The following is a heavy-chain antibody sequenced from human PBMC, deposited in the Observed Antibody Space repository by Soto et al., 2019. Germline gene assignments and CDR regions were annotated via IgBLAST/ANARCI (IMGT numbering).Heavy chain of an antibody. Sequence: KVSCKASGGTFSSYAISWVRQAPGQGLEWMGGIIPIFGTANYAQKFQGRVTITADKSTSTAYMELSSLRSEDTAVYYCARSITLVDYYYYGMDVWGQGTTVTVSS. D-gene: IGHD2-8*02. CDR2: IIPIFGTA. J-gene: IGHJ6*02. CDR1: GGTFSSYA. V-gene: IGHV1-69*06. CDR3: ARSITLVDYYYYGMDV.